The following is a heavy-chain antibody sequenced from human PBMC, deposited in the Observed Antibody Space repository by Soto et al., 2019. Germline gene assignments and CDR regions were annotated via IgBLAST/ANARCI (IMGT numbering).Heavy chain of an antibody. CDR3: ARDLRGYSYGFPGY. J-gene: IGHJ4*02. Sequence: QVQLQESGPGLVKPSETLSLTCTVSGGSISSYYWSWIRQPPRKGLEWIGYIYYSGSTNYNPSLKSRVTISVDTSKNQFSLKLSSVTAADTAVYYCARDLRGYSYGFPGYWGQGTLVTVSS. CDR2: IYYSGST. CDR1: GGSISSYY. D-gene: IGHD5-18*01. V-gene: IGHV4-59*12.